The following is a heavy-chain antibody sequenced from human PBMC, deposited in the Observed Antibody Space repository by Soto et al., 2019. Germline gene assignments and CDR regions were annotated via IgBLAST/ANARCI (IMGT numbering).Heavy chain of an antibody. J-gene: IGHJ4*02. Sequence: QVQLVQSGAEVKKPGASVKVSCKASGYTFTSYAMHWVRQAPGQRLEWMGWINAGNGNTKYSQKFQGSVTITRARSASTAYMELSGLRSEDTAVYSCARDLGFGLSDYWGQGTLVTVSS. CDR2: INAGNGNT. D-gene: IGHD3-10*01. V-gene: IGHV1-3*01. CDR3: ARDLGFGLSDY. CDR1: GYTFTSYA.